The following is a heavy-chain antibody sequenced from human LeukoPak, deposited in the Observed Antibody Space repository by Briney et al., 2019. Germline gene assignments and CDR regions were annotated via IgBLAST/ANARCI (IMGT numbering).Heavy chain of an antibody. J-gene: IGHJ3*02. V-gene: IGHV1-2*02. D-gene: IGHD2-2*01. Sequence: GASVKVSCKASGYTFTGYYMHRVRQAPGQGLEWMGWINPNSGGTNYAQKFQGRVTMTRDTSISTAYMELSRLRSDDAAVYYCARSPSTFDAFDIWGQGTMVTVSS. CDR3: ARSPSTFDAFDI. CDR1: GYTFTGYY. CDR2: INPNSGGT.